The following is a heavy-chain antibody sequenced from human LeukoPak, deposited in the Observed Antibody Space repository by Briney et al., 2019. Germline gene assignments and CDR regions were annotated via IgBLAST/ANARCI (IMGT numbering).Heavy chain of an antibody. V-gene: IGHV1-2*04. CDR2: INPNSGGT. D-gene: IGHD3-9*01. CDR3: ARDGRAYYDFLTGYYYFDY. Sequence: ASVKVSCKASGYTFTGYYMHWVRQAPGQGLEWMGWINPNSGGTNYAQKFQGWVTMTRDTSISTAYMELSRLRSDDTAVYYCARDGRAYYDFLTGYYYFDYWGQGTLVTVSS. CDR1: GYTFTGYY. J-gene: IGHJ4*02.